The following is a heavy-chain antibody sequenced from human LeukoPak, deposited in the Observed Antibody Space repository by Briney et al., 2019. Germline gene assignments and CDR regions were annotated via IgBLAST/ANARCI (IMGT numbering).Heavy chain of an antibody. CDR2: IKYDGSEK. CDR3: ARDSVRGRPLVAFDI. CDR1: GFTFSTYW. Sequence: GGSLRLSCAASGFTFSTYWMNWVRQAPGKGLEWVANIKYDGSEKYYVDSVKGRFTISRDNAENSLHLQMNSLRAEDTAVYYCARDSVRGRPLVAFDIWGQGTVVTVSS. D-gene: IGHD6-6*01. V-gene: IGHV3-7*01. J-gene: IGHJ3*02.